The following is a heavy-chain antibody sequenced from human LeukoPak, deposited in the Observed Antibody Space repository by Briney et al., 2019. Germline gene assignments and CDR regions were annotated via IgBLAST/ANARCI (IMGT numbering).Heavy chain of an antibody. CDR2: TFHSGST. V-gene: IGHV4-30-2*01. D-gene: IGHD3-22*01. CDR1: GGSISNGDYS. CDR3: ARALLSGYYDY. Sequence: PSETLSLTCAVSGGSISNGDYSWSWIRQPPGKGLEWIGYTFHSGSTSYNPSLKSRVTISIDRSKNQFSLKLSSVTAADTAVYYCARALLSGYYDYWGQGTLVTVSS. J-gene: IGHJ4*02.